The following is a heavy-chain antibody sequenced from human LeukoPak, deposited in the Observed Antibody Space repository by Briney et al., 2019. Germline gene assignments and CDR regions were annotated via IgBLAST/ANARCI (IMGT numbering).Heavy chain of an antibody. J-gene: IGHJ5*02. CDR3: ARDMLEQWLARGNNWFDP. CDR2: ISSSSSYI. CDR1: GFTFSSYG. D-gene: IGHD6-19*01. Sequence: GGSLRLSCAASGFTFSSYGMNWVRQAPGKGLEWVSSISSSSSYIYYADSVKGRFTISRDNAKNSLYLQMNSLRAEDTAVYYCARDMLEQWLARGNNWFDPWGQGTLVTVSS. V-gene: IGHV3-21*01.